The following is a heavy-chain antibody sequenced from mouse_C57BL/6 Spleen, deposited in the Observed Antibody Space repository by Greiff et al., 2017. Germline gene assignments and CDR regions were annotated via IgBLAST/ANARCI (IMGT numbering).Heavy chain of an antibody. Sequence: EVQLVESGGGLVQPGGSLKLSCAASGFTFSDYYMYWVRQTPEKRLEWVAYISNGGGSTYYPDTVKGRFTTSRDNAKNTLYRQRSRLKSEDTAMYYCARLITTVVATNFDVWGTGTTVTVSS. CDR3: ARLITTVVATNFDV. CDR2: ISNGGGST. CDR1: GFTFSDYY. J-gene: IGHJ1*03. V-gene: IGHV5-12*01. D-gene: IGHD1-1*01.